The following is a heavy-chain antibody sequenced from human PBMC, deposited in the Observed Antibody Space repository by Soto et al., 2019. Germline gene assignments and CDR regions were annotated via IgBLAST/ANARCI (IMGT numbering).Heavy chain of an antibody. V-gene: IGHV1-18*01. Sequence: QVQLVQSGAEVKKPGASVKVSCKASGYTFTNYGISWVRQAPGQGLEWMGWISAYNGNNKYAQKLQGTVTMTTATATSTASTELRGLSSEDTAVYTCASDSPPVDSWRPGTLVTVSS. CDR3: ASDSPPVDS. CDR1: GYTFTNYG. J-gene: IGHJ4*02. CDR2: ISAYNGNN.